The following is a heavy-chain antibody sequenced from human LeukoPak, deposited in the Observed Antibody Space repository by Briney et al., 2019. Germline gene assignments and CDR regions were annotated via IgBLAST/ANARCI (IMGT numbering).Heavy chain of an antibody. Sequence: PSETLSLTCAVSGYSISSGYYWGWIRQPPGKGLEWIGSIYHSGSTYYNPSLKSRVTISVDTSENQFSLKLSSVTAADTAVYYCARLGRQNWFDPWGQGTLVTVSS. CDR2: IYHSGST. CDR1: GYSISSGYY. CDR3: ARLGRQNWFDP. V-gene: IGHV4-38-2*01. J-gene: IGHJ5*02.